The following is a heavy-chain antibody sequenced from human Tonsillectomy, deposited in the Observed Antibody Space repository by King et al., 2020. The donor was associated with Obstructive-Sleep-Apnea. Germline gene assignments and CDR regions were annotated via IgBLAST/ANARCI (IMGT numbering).Heavy chain of an antibody. CDR2: IRYHGSDK. V-gene: IGHV3-30*02. D-gene: IGHD3-16*02. J-gene: IGHJ4*02. CDR1: GFTFSSYG. CDR3: AKDLRYPALYPFDY. Sequence: VQLVESGGGVVQPGRSLRLSCAASGFTFSSYGMHWVRQAPGKGLEWVAFIRYHGSDKYYADSVKGRFTISRDNSKNTLYLQVNSLRAEDTAVYYCAKDLRYPALYPFDYWGQGTLVTVSS.